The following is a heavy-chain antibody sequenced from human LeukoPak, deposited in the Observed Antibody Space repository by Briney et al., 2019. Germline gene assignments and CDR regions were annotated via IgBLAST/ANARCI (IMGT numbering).Heavy chain of an antibody. CDR2: ISAYNGNT. CDR1: GYTFTSYG. CDR3: ATTPNTVTSGGYMDV. J-gene: IGHJ6*03. V-gene: IGHV1-18*01. Sequence: ASVKVSCKASGYTFTSYGISWVRQAPGQGLEWMGWISAYNGNTNYAQKLQGRVTMTTDTSTSTAYMELRSLGSDDTAVYYCATTPNTVTSGGYMDVWGKGTTVTVSS. D-gene: IGHD4-11*01.